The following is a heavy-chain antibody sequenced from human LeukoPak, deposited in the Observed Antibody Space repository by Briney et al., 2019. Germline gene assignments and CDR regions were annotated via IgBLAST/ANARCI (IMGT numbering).Heavy chain of an antibody. D-gene: IGHD6-19*01. Sequence: PSETLSLTCTVSGGSVSSGSYYWSWLRQPPGKGLEWIGYIYYSGSTNYNPSLKSRVTISVDTSKNQFSLKLSSVTAADTAVYYCARESYSSGWYVSFDYWGQGTLVTVSS. CDR3: ARESYSSGWYVSFDY. J-gene: IGHJ4*02. V-gene: IGHV4-61*01. CDR2: IYYSGST. CDR1: GGSVSSGSYY.